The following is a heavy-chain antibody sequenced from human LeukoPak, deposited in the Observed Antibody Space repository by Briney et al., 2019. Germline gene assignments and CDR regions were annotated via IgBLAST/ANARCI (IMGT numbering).Heavy chain of an antibody. CDR3: ARGSTVVTFDY. CDR1: GYTFTGYY. D-gene: IGHD4-23*01. Sequence: GASVKVSCKASGYTFTGYYMHWVRQAPGQGLEWMGWISAYNGNTNYAQKLQGRVTMTTDTSTSTAYMELRSLRSDDTAVYYCARGSTVVTFDYWGQGTLVTVSS. CDR2: ISAYNGNT. J-gene: IGHJ4*02. V-gene: IGHV1-18*04.